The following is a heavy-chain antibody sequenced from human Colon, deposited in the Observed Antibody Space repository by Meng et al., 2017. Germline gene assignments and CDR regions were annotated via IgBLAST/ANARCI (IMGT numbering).Heavy chain of an antibody. CDR2: IYSGGIS. CDR3: ARDPLAVGPTDRGLDS. J-gene: IGHJ4*02. D-gene: IGHD1-26*01. CDR1: GDSVSSNSYY. Sequence: QVQLQESGPRLVKPSQTLSLTRTVSGDSVSSNSYYWTWIRQHPGTGLEWIGYIYSGGISHYNPSLKSRITMSIDTSKNQFSLQLTSVTAADTAIYYCARDPLAVGPTDRGLDSWGQGTLVTVSS. V-gene: IGHV4-31*03.